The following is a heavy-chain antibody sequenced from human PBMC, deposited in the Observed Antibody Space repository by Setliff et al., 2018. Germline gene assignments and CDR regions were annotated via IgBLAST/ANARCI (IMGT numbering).Heavy chain of an antibody. Sequence: SETLSLTCAVYGGSFSGYYWSWIRQPPGKRLEWIGEIIHSGSTNYNPSLKSRVTISMDTSKDQFSLKVSSVTAADTAVYYCAREPSMGSSGWEHFDYWGQGTLVTVSS. CDR3: AREPSMGSSGWEHFDY. J-gene: IGHJ4*02. D-gene: IGHD6-19*01. CDR2: IIHSGST. V-gene: IGHV4-34*12. CDR1: GGSFSGYY.